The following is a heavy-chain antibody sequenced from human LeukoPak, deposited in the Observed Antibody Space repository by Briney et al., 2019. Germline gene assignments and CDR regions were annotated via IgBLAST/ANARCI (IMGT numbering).Heavy chain of an antibody. D-gene: IGHD5-18*01. J-gene: IGHJ6*03. Sequence: SETLSLTCTVSGGSISSYYWSWIRQPPGKGLEWIGYIYYSGSTNYNPSLKSRVTISVHTSKNQFSLKLSSVTAADTAVYYCARGRGYSYGPYYYYYYMDVWGKGTTVTVSS. CDR1: GGSISSYY. CDR3: ARGRGYSYGPYYYYYYMDV. V-gene: IGHV4-59*01. CDR2: IYYSGST.